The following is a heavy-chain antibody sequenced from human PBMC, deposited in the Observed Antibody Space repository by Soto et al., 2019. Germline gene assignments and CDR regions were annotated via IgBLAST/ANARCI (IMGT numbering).Heavy chain of an antibody. CDR2: ISSSGSTI. J-gene: IGHJ4*02. D-gene: IGHD5-18*01. CDR3: ARASIGYSSWVY. Sequence: PGGSLRLSCAASGFTFSSYSMNWVRQAPGKGLEWVSYISSSGSTIYYADSVKGRFTISRDNAKNSLYLQMNSLRAEDTAVYYCARASIGYSSWVYWGQGTLVTVSS. V-gene: IGHV3-48*04. CDR1: GFTFSSYS.